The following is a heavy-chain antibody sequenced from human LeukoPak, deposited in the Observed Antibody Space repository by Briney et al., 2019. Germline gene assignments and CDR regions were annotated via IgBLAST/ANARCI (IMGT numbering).Heavy chain of an antibody. CDR2: ISTSGDTI. CDR3: ARHLGGAVAGSPCDY. J-gene: IGHJ4*02. V-gene: IGHV3-23*01. CDR1: GFTFSNYA. Sequence: GGSRRLSCAAPGFTFSNYAMSWVRQAPGKGLEWVSPISTSGDTIYYPDSMRGRFPISRHNCKSTLYLQMNSLRAEDTALYYCARHLGGAVAGSPCDYWGQGALVTVSS. D-gene: IGHD6-19*01.